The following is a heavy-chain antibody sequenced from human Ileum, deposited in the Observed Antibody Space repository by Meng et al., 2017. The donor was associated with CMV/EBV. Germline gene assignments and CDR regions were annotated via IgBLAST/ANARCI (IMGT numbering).Heavy chain of an antibody. V-gene: IGHV4-61*01. CDR2: VEYTGST. CDR3: ARGEKRSQYYYGLDV. Sequence: SETLSLTCTVSGGSVSSGSYFWSWIRQPPGRGLEWIGYVEYTGSTNYNPPLKSRVIISVDTSKSQFSLNLRYVSAADTAVYYCARGEKRSQYYYGLDVWGQGTTVTVSS. D-gene: IGHD1-26*01. CDR1: GGSVSSGSYF. J-gene: IGHJ6*02.